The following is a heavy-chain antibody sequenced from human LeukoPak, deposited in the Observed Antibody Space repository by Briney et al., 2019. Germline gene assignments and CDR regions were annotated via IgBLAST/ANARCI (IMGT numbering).Heavy chain of an antibody. D-gene: IGHD6-19*01. J-gene: IGHJ4*02. Sequence: GASVKVSCKASGGTFSSYAISWVRQAPGQGLEWMGGIIPIFGTANYAQKFQGRVTITADESTSTAYMELSSLRSEDTAVYYCARIQTQPSVAGVGPTLYYFDYWGQGTLVTVSS. CDR1: GGTFSSYA. CDR2: IIPIFGTA. CDR3: ARIQTQPSVAGVGPTLYYFDY. V-gene: IGHV1-69*13.